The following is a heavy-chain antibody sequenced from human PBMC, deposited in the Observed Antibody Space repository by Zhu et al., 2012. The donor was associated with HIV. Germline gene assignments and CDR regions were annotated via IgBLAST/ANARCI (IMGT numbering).Heavy chain of an antibody. CDR3: ARDTYYYGSGSDFDY. J-gene: IGHJ4*02. Sequence: GLEWIGSIYHSGSTYYNPSLKSRVTISVDTSKNQFSLKLSSVTAADTAVYYCARDTYYYGSGSDFDYWGQGALVTVSS. D-gene: IGHD3-10*01. V-gene: IGHV4-38-2*02. CDR2: IYHSGST.